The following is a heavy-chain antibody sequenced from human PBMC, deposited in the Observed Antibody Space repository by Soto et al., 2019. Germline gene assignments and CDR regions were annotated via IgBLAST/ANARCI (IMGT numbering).Heavy chain of an antibody. V-gene: IGHV1-69*05. D-gene: IGHD4-17*01. CDR1: GGTFSSYA. J-gene: IGHJ5*02. CDR3: ARELGYGGNSAVWFEP. CDR2: IIPIFGTA. Sequence: SVKVSCKASGGTFSSYAISWVRQAPGQGLEWMGGIIPIFGTANYAQKFQGRVTITTDESTGTAYMELSSLRSEDTAVYYCARELGYGGNSAVWFEPWGQGTLVTVSS.